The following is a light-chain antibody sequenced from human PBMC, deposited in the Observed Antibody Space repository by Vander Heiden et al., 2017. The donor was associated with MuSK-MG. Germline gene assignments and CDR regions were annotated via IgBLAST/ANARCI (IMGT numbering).Light chain of an antibody. CDR1: QSVSSN. CDR2: GAS. V-gene: IGKV3-15*01. CDR3: QQYKNWPPIT. J-gene: IGKJ4*01. Sequence: EIVMTQSPATLSVSPGERATLSCRASQSVSSNLAWYQQKPGQAPRLLIYGASTRDTGIPARFSGSGYGKEFTLTISSRQSEDFAVYYCQQYKNWPPITFGRGTKVDIK.